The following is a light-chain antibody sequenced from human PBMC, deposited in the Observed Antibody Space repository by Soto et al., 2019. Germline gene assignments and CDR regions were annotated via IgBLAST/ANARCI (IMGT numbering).Light chain of an antibody. V-gene: IGKV1-5*03. CDR3: QHYNSYSEFT. J-gene: IGKJ3*01. Sequence: DIQMTQSPSTLSASIGDRFTITCRASQSINTWLAWYQQKPGKAPKLLIYKASTLESGVPSRFSGSGSGTEFTLTIGCLQLDDFATYYCQHYNSYSEFTFGPGTKVDI. CDR2: KAS. CDR1: QSINTW.